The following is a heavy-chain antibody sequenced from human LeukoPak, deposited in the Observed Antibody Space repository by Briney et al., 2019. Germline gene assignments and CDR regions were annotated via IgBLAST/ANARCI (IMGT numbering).Heavy chain of an antibody. V-gene: IGHV4-31*03. CDR1: GDSSSSGGYY. J-gene: IGHJ5*02. CDR2: IYYTGNT. CDR3: AGYFESWFDP. Sequence: SETLSLTCSVSGDSSSSGGYYWSWIRQHPGKGLEWLGYIYYTGNTYYNPSLKSRVTMSADTSKDQFSLKLSSVTAADTAVYYCAGYFESWFDPWGRGTLVTVSS. D-gene: IGHD3-22*01.